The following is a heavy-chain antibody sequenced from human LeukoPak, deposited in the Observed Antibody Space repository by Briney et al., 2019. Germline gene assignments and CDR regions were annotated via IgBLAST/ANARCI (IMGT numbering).Heavy chain of an antibody. Sequence: SPSETLSLTCAVYGGSFSGYYWSWIRQPPGKGLEWIGEINHSGSTNYNPSLKSRVTISVDTSKNQFSLKLSSVTAADTAVYYCARGGRTYYYDKGAFDIWGQGTMVTVSS. CDR1: GGSFSGYY. D-gene: IGHD3-22*01. CDR3: ARGGRTYYYDKGAFDI. V-gene: IGHV4-34*01. CDR2: INHSGST. J-gene: IGHJ3*02.